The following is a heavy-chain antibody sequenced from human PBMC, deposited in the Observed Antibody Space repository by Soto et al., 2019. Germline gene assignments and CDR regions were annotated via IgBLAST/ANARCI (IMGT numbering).Heavy chain of an antibody. CDR2: MNPNSGNT. D-gene: IGHD5-12*01. J-gene: IGHJ4*02. Sequence: QVQLVQSGAEVKKLGASVKVSCKASGYTFTSYDINCVRQVTGQGLEWMGWMNPNSGNTGYAQEFHGRVTMTRNTSISTAYMELSSLRSEDTAVYYCARGPAWLRFFDYWGQGPLVTVSS. V-gene: IGHV1-8*01. CDR3: ARGPAWLRFFDY. CDR1: GYTFTSYD.